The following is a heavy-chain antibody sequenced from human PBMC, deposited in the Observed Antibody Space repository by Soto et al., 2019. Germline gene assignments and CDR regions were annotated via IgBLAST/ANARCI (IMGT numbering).Heavy chain of an antibody. D-gene: IGHD1-7*01. CDR3: ARDRNLRI. J-gene: IGHJ4*02. CDR2: IDHIGTT. Sequence: QVQLQQWGAGLLKPSETLSLTCAVYGGAFSDYYWSWIRQPPGKGLEWIGEIDHIGTTSYNPSLKSRVPISADMSKKQFSLTLTSVTAAATALYYCARDRNLRIWGQGTLVAVSS. CDR1: GGAFSDYY. V-gene: IGHV4-34*01.